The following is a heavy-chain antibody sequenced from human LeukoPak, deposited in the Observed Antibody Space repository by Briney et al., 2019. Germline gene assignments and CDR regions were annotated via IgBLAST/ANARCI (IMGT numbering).Heavy chain of an antibody. CDR1: GYTLTELS. V-gene: IGHV1-24*01. J-gene: IGHJ4*02. D-gene: IGHD3-22*01. CDR3: ATPNLYYDSSGYDY. CDR2: FDPEDGET. Sequence: ASEKVSRKVSGYTLTELSMHWVRQAPGKGREWRGGFDPEDGETIYAQKFQGRVTMTEDTSTDTAYMELSSLRSEDTAVYYCATPNLYYDSSGYDYWGQGTLVTVSS.